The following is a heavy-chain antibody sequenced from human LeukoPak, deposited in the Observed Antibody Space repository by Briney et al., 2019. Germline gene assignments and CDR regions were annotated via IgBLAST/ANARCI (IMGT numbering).Heavy chain of an antibody. D-gene: IGHD3-22*01. Sequence: SETLSLTCTVSGGSISSSSYYWGWIRQPPGKGLEWIGSIYYSGSTYYNPSLKSRVTISVDTSKNQFSLKLSSVTAADTAVYYCGRHSSLGSGYYYWGQGTLVTVSS. CDR1: GGSISSSSYY. CDR3: GRHSSLGSGYYY. J-gene: IGHJ4*02. V-gene: IGHV4-39*01. CDR2: IYYSGST.